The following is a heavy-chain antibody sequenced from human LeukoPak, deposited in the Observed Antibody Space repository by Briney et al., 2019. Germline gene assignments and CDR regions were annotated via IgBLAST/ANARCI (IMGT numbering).Heavy chain of an antibody. CDR3: ARGVVASYYYDSSGYYYYYYMDV. J-gene: IGHJ6*03. CDR1: GYTFTSYG. V-gene: IGHV1-18*01. Sequence: ASVKVSCKASGYTFTSYGISWVRQAPGQGLEWMGWISAYNGNTNYAQKLQGRVTMTTDTSTSTAYMELRSLRSDDTAVYYCARGVVASYYYDSSGYYYYYYMDVWGKGTTVTVSS. D-gene: IGHD3-22*01. CDR2: ISAYNGNT.